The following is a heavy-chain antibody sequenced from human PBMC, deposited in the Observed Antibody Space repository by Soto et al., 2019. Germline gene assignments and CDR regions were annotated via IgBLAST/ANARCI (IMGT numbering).Heavy chain of an antibody. CDR2: IYYSGST. CDR1: GGSISSYY. D-gene: IGHD2-15*01. Sequence: SETLSLTCTVSGGSISSYYWSWIRQPPGKGLEWIGYIYYSGSTNYNPSLKSRVTISVDTSKNQFSLKLSSVTAADTAVYYCARDLAGYPQKRDCSGGSCHNNWFDPWGQGTLVTVSS. J-gene: IGHJ5*02. CDR3: ARDLAGYPQKRDCSGGSCHNNWFDP. V-gene: IGHV4-59*01.